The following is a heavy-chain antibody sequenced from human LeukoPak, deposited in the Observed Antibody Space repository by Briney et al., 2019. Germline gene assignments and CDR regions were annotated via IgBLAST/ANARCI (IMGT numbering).Heavy chain of an antibody. J-gene: IGHJ5*02. CDR1: GFTFSTYG. D-gene: IGHD6-13*01. V-gene: IGHV3-30*02. CDR3: ARAGGSSWYFDWFDP. CDR2: IRYDGSTK. Sequence: SGGSLRLSCAASGFTFSTYGMHWGRQAAGKRLEWGAFIRYDGSTKYYADSVKGRFTISRDNAKNSLYLQMHSLRAEDTALYYCARAGGSSWYFDWFDPWGQGTLVTVSS.